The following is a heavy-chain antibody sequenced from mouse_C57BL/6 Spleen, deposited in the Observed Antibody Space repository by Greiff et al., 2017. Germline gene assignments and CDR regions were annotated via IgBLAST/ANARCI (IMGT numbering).Heavy chain of an antibody. CDR2: ISYDGSN. CDR3: ASGDYEFAY. Sequence: EVKLMESGPGLVKPSQSLSLTCSVTGYSITSGYYWNWIRQFPGNKLEWMGYISYDGSNNYNPSLKNRISITRDTSKNQFFLKLNSVTTEDTATYYCASGDYEFAYWGQGTLVTVSA. J-gene: IGHJ3*01. D-gene: IGHD2-4*01. CDR1: GYSITSGYY. V-gene: IGHV3-6*01.